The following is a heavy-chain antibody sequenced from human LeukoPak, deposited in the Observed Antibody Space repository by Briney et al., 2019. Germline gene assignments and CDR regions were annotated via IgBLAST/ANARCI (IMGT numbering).Heavy chain of an antibody. CDR3: AREGYSSSSTWYFDL. J-gene: IGHJ2*01. CDR1: GYTFTSYY. V-gene: IGHV1-46*01. Sequence: ASVKVSCKTSGYTFTSYYMHLVRHAPGQGLEWMGIINPSGGSTSYAQKFQGRVTMTRDTSTSTVYMELSSLRSEDTAVYYCAREGYSSSSTWYFDLWGRGTLVTVSS. CDR2: INPSGGST. D-gene: IGHD6-6*01.